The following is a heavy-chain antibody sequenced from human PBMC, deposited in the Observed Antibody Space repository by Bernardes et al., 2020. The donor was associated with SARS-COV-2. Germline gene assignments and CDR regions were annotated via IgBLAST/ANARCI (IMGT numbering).Heavy chain of an antibody. CDR2: ISAYNGNT. J-gene: IGHJ6*02. CDR1: GYTFTNYG. CDR3: ARDLSGVEMATIAIYYYGVDV. Sequence: ASVKVSCKTSGYTFTNYGISWVRQAPGQGLEWIGWISAYNGNTKYLQKLQGSVTMSTDTSTSTAYMELRSLRSDDPAEYYCARDLSGVEMATIAIYYYGVDVWGQGTTVTVSS. V-gene: IGHV1-18*01. D-gene: IGHD2-21*01.